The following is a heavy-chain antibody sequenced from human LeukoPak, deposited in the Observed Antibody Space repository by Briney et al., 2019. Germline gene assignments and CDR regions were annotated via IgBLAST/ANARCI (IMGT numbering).Heavy chain of an antibody. CDR3: ARRYYGSSGYYYFDY. V-gene: IGHV1-46*01. Sequence: AAVKVSCKASGYTFTSYYMHWVRQAPGQGLEWMGIINPSGGGTSYAQKFQGRVTMTRDTSTSTVYMELSSLRSEDTAVYYCARRYYGSSGYYYFDYWGQGTLVTVSS. CDR2: INPSGGGT. J-gene: IGHJ4*02. CDR1: GYTFTSYY. D-gene: IGHD3-22*01.